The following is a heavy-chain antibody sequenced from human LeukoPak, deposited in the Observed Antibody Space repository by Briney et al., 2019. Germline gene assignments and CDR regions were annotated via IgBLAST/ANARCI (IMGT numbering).Heavy chain of an antibody. CDR3: ARDIDSSGYYEN. J-gene: IGHJ4*02. D-gene: IGHD3-22*01. V-gene: IGHV3-23*01. Sequence: GGSLRLSCAASGFTFSSYAMSWVRQAPGKGLEWVSAISGSGGSTYYADSVKGRFTISRDNSKNTLYLQMNSLRAEDTAVYYCARDIDSSGYYENWGQGTLVTVSS. CDR1: GFTFSSYA. CDR2: ISGSGGST.